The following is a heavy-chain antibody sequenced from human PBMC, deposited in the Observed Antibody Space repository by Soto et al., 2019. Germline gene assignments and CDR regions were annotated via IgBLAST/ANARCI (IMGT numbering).Heavy chain of an antibody. J-gene: IGHJ6*02. V-gene: IGHV3-30-3*01. Sequence: PGGSLRLSCAASGFTISSYAMHWVRQAPGKGLEWVAVISYDGSNKYYADSVKGRFTISRDNSKNTLYLQMNSLRAEDTAVYYCARATNRGYYYYYYYGMDVWGQGTTVTVSS. D-gene: IGHD1-1*01. CDR1: GFTISSYA. CDR3: ARATNRGYYYYYYYGMDV. CDR2: ISYDGSNK.